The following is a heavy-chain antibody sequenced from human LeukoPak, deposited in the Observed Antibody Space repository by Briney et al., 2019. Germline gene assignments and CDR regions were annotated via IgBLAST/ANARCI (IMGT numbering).Heavy chain of an antibody. CDR1: GGSVSSDSYF. Sequence: SETLSLTCSVSGGSVSSDSYFWNWVRQPPGKGLEWIGYIYSSGSTNYNRSLKSRVTISLDTSKNQFSLKLNSVTAADTAVYYCARARDGYNFYFDYWGQGTLVTVSS. CDR2: IYSSGST. V-gene: IGHV4-61*01. D-gene: IGHD5-24*01. J-gene: IGHJ4*02. CDR3: ARARDGYNFYFDY.